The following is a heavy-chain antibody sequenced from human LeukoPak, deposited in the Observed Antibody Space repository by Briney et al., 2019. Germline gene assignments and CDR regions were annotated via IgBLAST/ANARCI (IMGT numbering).Heavy chain of an antibody. V-gene: IGHV1-2*02. CDR3: AREHCSGGSCYPLGGFDP. D-gene: IGHD2-15*01. J-gene: IGHJ5*02. CDR2: INPNSGGT. Sequence: ASVKVSCKASGYTFTGYYMHWVRQAPGQGLEWMGWINPNSGGTNYAQKFQGRDTMTRDTSISTAYMELSRLRSDDTAVYYCAREHCSGGSCYPLGGFDPWGQGTLVTVSS. CDR1: GYTFTGYY.